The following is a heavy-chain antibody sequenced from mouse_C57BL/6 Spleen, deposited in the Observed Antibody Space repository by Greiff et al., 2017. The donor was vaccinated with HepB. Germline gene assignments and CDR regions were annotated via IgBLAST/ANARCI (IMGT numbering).Heavy chain of an antibody. CDR2: ITSNGGST. CDR3: ARMARTIN. J-gene: IGHJ2*01. V-gene: IGHV5-6-3*01. CDR1: GFTFSSYG. Sequence: DVMLVESGGGLVQPGGSLKLSCAASGFTFSSYGMSWVRQTPDKRLELVATITSNGGSTYYPDSVKGRFTISRDIAKNTLYLQMSSLKSEDTAMYYCARMARTINWGQGTTLTVSS.